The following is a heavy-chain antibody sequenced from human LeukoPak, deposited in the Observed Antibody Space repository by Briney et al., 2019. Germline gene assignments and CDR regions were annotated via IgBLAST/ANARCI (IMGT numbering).Heavy chain of an antibody. CDR2: INPNSGGT. V-gene: IGHV1-2*06. J-gene: IGHJ4*02. Sequence: ASVKVSCTASGYTFTGYYMHWVRQAPGQGLEWMGRINPNSGGTNYAQKFQGGVTMTRDTSISTAYMELSRLRSDDTAVYYCARDPEDLYYFDYWGQGTLVTVSS. CDR3: ARDPEDLYYFDY. CDR1: GYTFTGYY.